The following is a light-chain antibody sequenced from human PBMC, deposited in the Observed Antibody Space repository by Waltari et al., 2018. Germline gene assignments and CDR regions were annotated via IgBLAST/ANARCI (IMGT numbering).Light chain of an antibody. CDR1: SGHIPNV. J-gene: IGLJ3*02. CDR3: QTGGHGTWV. Sequence: QLELTQSPSASASLGASVKLTCTLSSGHIPNVVAWHQQQPQKGPRYLRKVDSDGSHSRGDEIPDHFSGSSSGAERYLTISSLQSEDEADYYCQTGGHGTWVFGGGTKLTVL. CDR2: VDSDGSH. V-gene: IGLV4-69*01.